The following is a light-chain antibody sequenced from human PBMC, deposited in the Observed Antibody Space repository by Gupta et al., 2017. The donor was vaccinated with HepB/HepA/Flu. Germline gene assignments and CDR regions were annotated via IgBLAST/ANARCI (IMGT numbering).Light chain of an antibody. CDR3: SSYTSRSTRVV. CDR1: SSDVGGYNY. CDR2: DVS. V-gene: IGLV2-14*01. Sequence: QSALTQPASVSGSPGQSITISCTGTSSDVGGYNYVSWYQQHPGKAPKLMIYDVSNRPSGVSNRSSGSKSGSTASLTISGLQAEDEADYYCSSYTSRSTRVVFGGGTKLTVL. J-gene: IGLJ2*01.